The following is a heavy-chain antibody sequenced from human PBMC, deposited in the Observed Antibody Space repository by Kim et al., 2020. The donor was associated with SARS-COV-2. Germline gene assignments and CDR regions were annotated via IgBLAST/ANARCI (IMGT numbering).Heavy chain of an antibody. CDR3: ARLTDPIAAVRDWYFDL. V-gene: IGHV5-10-1*01. D-gene: IGHD6-13*01. J-gene: IGHJ2*01. Sequence: GESLKISCKGSGYSFTSYWITWVRQMPGKGLEWMGRIDPSDSYTNYSPSFQGHVTISADKSISTAYLQWSSLKASDTAMYYCARLTDPIAAVRDWYFDLRGRGTLVTVSS. CDR2: IDPSDSYT. CDR1: GYSFTSYW.